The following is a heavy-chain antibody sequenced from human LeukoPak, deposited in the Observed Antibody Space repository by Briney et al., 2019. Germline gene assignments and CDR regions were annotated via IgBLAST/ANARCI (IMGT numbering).Heavy chain of an antibody. CDR1: GFTFSSFA. CDR3: ARDRQRYCSSTSCYADY. CDR2: ISGSGDT. D-gene: IGHD2-2*01. V-gene: IGHV3-23*01. J-gene: IGHJ4*02. Sequence: PGVSLRLSCAASGFTFSSFAMVCVRQAPGKGLEWVSAISGSGDTYYAASGKGRFTISRDNAKNSLYVQMNSLRAEDTRVYYCARDRQRYCSSTSCYADYWGQGTLVTVSS.